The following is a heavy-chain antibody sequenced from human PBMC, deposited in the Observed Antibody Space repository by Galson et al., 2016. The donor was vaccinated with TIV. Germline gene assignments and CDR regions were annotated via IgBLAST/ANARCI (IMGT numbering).Heavy chain of an antibody. Sequence: TLSLTCTVSGGSISSDGYSWSWIRQPPGKGLEWIGYRYHGGSTYCNPSLKSRVTISLYTSKNQISLMLSSVTAADTAVYFCARVTLHYYDSSGFSSYFDYWGQGTLVTVSS. D-gene: IGHD3-22*01. CDR1: GGSISSDGYS. J-gene: IGHJ4*02. CDR2: RYHGGST. CDR3: ARVTLHYYDSSGFSSYFDY. V-gene: IGHV4-30-2*01.